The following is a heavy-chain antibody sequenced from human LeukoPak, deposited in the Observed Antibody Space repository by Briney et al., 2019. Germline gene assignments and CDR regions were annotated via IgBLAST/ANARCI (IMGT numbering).Heavy chain of an antibody. CDR1: GFTFSSYA. CDR3: AKTKTGYCSSTSCPPYYYYGMDV. V-gene: IGHV3-30-3*02. Sequence: GGSLRLSCAASGFTFSSYAMHWVRQAPGKGLEWVAVISCDGSNKYYADSVKGRFTISRDNSKNTLYLQMNSLRAEDTAVYYCAKTKTGYCSSTSCPPYYYYGMDVWGQGTTVTVSS. D-gene: IGHD2-2*01. CDR2: ISCDGSNK. J-gene: IGHJ6*02.